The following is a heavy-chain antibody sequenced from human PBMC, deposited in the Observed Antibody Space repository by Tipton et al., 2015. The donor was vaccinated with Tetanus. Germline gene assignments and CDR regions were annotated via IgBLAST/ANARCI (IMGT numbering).Heavy chain of an antibody. V-gene: IGHV4-30-2*01. J-gene: IGHJ5*02. CDR2: MYYSGTT. CDR1: GGSISSGGYS. Sequence: TLSLTCAVSGGSISSGGYSWTWIRQPPGKGLQWIGYMYYSGTTHYNPSLKSRVTISIDRSKNQLSLKLTSVTAADTAVYYCARVDDSVWGSPFDPWGQGVLVTVSS. CDR3: ARVDDSVWGSPFDP. D-gene: IGHD3-16*01.